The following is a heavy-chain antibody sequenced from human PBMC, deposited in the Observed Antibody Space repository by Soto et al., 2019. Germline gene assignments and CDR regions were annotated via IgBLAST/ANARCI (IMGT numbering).Heavy chain of an antibody. V-gene: IGHV1-18*01. D-gene: IGHD2-2*01. CDR3: ARGPESRSTVSFAY. CDR2: ISAYNGNT. Sequence: QVQLVQSGAEVKKPGASVKVSCKASGYTFTSYGITWVRQAPGQGLEWMGWISAYNGNTNYAQKLQGRVTMSTDTPTSTAYMELRSLRSDDTAVYSCARGPESRSTVSFAYWGQEPWSPSPQ. CDR1: GYTFTSYG. J-gene: IGHJ4*01.